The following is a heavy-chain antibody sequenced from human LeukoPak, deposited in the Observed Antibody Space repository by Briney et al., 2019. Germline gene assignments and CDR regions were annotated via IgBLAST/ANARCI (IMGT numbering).Heavy chain of an antibody. J-gene: IGHJ4*02. D-gene: IGHD6-13*01. CDR3: ARVRSWYGPFDY. Sequence: ASVKVSCKASGYTFTGYYMHWVRQAPGQGLEWMGIINPSGGSTSYAQKFQGRVTMTRDTSTSTVSMELSSLRSEDTAVYYCARVRSWYGPFDYWGQGTLVTVSS. CDR2: INPSGGST. CDR1: GYTFTGYY. V-gene: IGHV1-46*01.